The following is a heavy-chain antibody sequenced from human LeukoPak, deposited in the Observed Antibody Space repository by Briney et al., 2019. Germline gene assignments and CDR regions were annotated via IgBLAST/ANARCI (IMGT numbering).Heavy chain of an antibody. V-gene: IGHV3-48*04. D-gene: IGHD5-12*01. CDR2: ISSGSSSV. J-gene: IGHJ4*02. CDR1: GFTFSAYT. CDR3: ARPVDYNAGDS. Sequence: GGSLRLSCSASGFTFSAYTTNWVRQAPGQGLEWVSYISSGSSSVYYADSVKGRFTISRDNAKNSLYLQMNSLRAEDTAVYYCARPVDYNAGDSWGQGTLVTVSS.